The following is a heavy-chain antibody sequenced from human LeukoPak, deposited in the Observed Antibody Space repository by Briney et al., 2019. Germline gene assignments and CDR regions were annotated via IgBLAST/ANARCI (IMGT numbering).Heavy chain of an antibody. J-gene: IGHJ4*02. CDR3: ATGEGYYYGSGSLFDY. CDR1: GYTFTGYY. V-gene: IGHV1-69*05. Sequence: SVKASCXASGYTFTGYYMHWVRQAPGQGLEWMVGIIPIFGTANYAQKFQGRVTITTDESTSTAYMELSSLRSEDTAVYYCATGEGYYYGSGSLFDYWGQGTLVTVSS. D-gene: IGHD3-10*01. CDR2: IIPIFGTA.